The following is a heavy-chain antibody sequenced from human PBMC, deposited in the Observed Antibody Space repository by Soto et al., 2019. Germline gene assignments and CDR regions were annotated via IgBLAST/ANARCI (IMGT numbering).Heavy chain of an antibody. CDR1: GFTFSNYA. Sequence: EVQLLESGGGSVQPGGSLRLSCAASGFTFSNYAMTWVRQAPGKGLEWVSHLSGSGVSADYADSVKGRFTISRDHSKNTLYLQMNHLRAEDTALYYWAKTGGRAWHLTNWCQGTLVTVSS. D-gene: IGHD3-10*01. V-gene: IGHV3-23*01. CDR3: AKTGGRAWHLTN. CDR2: LSGSGVSA. J-gene: IGHJ4*02.